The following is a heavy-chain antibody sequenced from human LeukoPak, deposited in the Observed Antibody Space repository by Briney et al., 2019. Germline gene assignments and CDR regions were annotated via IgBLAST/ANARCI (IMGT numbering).Heavy chain of an antibody. CDR3: AKDKYGDPSTGGHFDY. D-gene: IGHD4-17*01. V-gene: IGHV3-9*01. J-gene: IGHJ4*02. CDR1: GFTFDDYA. CDR2: ISWNSGSI. Sequence: PGGSLRLSCAASGFTFDDYAMHWVRQAPGKGLEWVSGISWNSGSIGYADSVKGRFTISRDNAKNSLYLQMNSLRAEDTALYYCAKDKYGDPSTGGHFDYWGQGTLVTVSS.